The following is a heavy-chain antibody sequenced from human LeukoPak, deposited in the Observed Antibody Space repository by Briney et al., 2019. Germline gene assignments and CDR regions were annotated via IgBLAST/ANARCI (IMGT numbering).Heavy chain of an antibody. CDR2: FDREDGET. J-gene: IGHJ4*02. CDR3: ATWGYCSGGSCYPYYFDY. V-gene: IGHV1-24*01. CDR1: GYTLTELS. Sequence: GASVKVSCKVSGYTLTELSMHWVRQAPGKGLEWMGGFDREDGETIYAQKFQGRVTMTEDTSTDTAYMELSSLRSEDTAVYYCATWGYCSGGSCYPYYFDYWGQGTLVTVSS. D-gene: IGHD2-15*01.